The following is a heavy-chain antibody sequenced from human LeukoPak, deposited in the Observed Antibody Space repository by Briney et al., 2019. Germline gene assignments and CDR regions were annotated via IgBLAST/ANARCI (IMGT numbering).Heavy chain of an antibody. CDR1: GYTFTSYD. V-gene: IGHV1-8*03. CDR2: MNPNSGNT. CDR3: ARAKARNDAFDI. Sequence: PGESLKISCKASGYTFTSYDINWVRQATGQGLEWMGWMNPNSGNTGYAQKFQGRVTITRNTSISTAYMELSSLRSEDTAVYYCARAKARNDAFDIWGQGTMVTVSS. D-gene: IGHD1-14*01. J-gene: IGHJ3*02.